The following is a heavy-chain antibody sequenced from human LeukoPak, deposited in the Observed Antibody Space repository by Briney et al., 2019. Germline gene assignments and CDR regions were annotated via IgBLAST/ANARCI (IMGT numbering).Heavy chain of an antibody. D-gene: IGHD6-13*01. J-gene: IGHJ4*02. Sequence: SSQTLSLTCTVSGASISSDDFYWTWIRQPPGKGLEWIGHIYYSGTTYFNPSLKSRISISIDTSKSQFSLKLNSVTAADTAVYYCARVFIAAAGRVDYWGQGTLVTVSS. CDR1: GASISSDDFY. CDR2: IYYSGTT. V-gene: IGHV4-30-4*01. CDR3: ARVFIAAAGRVDY.